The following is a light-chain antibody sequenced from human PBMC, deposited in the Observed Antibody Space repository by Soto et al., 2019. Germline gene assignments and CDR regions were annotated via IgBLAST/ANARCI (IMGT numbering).Light chain of an antibody. CDR3: QHYGRSPGLFT. CDR2: DAS. V-gene: IGKV3-20*01. J-gene: IGKJ3*01. Sequence: EVVLTQSPGTLSLSPGERAILSCRASQSVSSSFLAWYQQKPGRTPRLLICDASSRATGIPDRFSGSGSGTDFTLTIDRLEPEDFAVYYCQHYGRSPGLFTFGPGTKVDI. CDR1: QSVSSSF.